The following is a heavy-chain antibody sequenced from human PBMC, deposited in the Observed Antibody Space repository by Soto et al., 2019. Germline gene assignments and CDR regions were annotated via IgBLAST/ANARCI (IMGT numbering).Heavy chain of an antibody. CDR3: ARRIAAGSWFDP. D-gene: IGHD6-13*01. CDR1: GGSISSSNW. V-gene: IGHV4-4*02. Sequence: SETLSLTCAVSGGSISSSNWWSWVRQPPGKGLEWIGYIYYSGSTNYNPSLKSRVTISVDTSKNQFSLKLSSVTAADTAVYYCARRIAAGSWFDPWGRGTLVTVSS. J-gene: IGHJ5*02. CDR2: IYYSGST.